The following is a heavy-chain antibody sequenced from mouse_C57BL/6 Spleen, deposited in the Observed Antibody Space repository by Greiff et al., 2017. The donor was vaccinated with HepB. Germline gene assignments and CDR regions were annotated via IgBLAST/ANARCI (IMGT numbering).Heavy chain of an antibody. D-gene: IGHD1-1*01. J-gene: IGHJ3*01. CDR1: GYAFSSSW. CDR3: ARDFYYGSSWAY. CDR2: IYPGDGDT. V-gene: IGHV1-82*01. Sequence: QVQLQQSGPELVKPGASVKISCKASGYAFSSSWMNWVKQRPGKGLEWIGRIYPGDGDTNYNGKFKGKATLTADKSSSTADMQLSSLTSEDSAVYFCARDFYYGSSWAYWGQGTLVTVSA.